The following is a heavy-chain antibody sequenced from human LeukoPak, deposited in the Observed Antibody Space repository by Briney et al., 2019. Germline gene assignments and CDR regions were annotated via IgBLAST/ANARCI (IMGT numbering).Heavy chain of an antibody. CDR1: GFTFSSYA. D-gene: IGHD2-2*01. V-gene: IGHV3-30*04. CDR2: ISYDGSNK. J-gene: IGHJ4*02. Sequence: PGGSLRLSCAASGFTFSSYAMHWVRQAPGKGLEWVAVISYDGSNKYYADSVKGRFTISRDNSKNTLYLQMNSLRAEDTAVYYCARGRGRYCSSTSCTGDDYWGQGTLVTVSS. CDR3: ARGRGRYCSSTSCTGDDY.